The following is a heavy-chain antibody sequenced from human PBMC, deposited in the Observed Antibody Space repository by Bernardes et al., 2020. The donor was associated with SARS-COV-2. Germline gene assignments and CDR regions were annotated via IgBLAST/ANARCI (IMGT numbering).Heavy chain of an antibody. Sequence: SETLSLTCTVSVGSLRSYYWSWIRQPAGPGLAWIGRIYSGGGTNYNPSLKSRVTMSVDMSQNPFSLTLRSVTAADTAVYYCAKDPKGDFSSNFWGQGNLVTV. CDR3: AKDPKGDFSSNF. CDR2: IYSGGGT. J-gene: IGHJ4*02. V-gene: IGHV4-4*07. CDR1: VGSLRSYY.